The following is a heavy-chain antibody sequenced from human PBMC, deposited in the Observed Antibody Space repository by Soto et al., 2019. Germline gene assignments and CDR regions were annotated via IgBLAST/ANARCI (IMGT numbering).Heavy chain of an antibody. CDR2: IDPSGSYT. V-gene: IGHV5-10-1*01. J-gene: IGHJ3*02. CDR1: GYSFTSYW. Sequence: GESLKISCKGSGYSFTSYWISWVRQMPGEGLEWMGRIDPSGSYTNYSPSFQGHVTISADKSISTAYLQWSSLKASDTATYYCARRSGYDSVVAFDIWGQGTMVT. D-gene: IGHD5-12*01. CDR3: ARRSGYDSVVAFDI.